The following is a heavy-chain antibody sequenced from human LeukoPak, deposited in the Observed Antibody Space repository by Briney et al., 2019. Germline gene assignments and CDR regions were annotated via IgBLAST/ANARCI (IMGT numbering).Heavy chain of an antibody. J-gene: IGHJ6*04. CDR3: ARGDYDILTGYLYYYYGMDV. CDR1: GGSISSSNW. Sequence: SETLSLTCAVSGGSISSSNWWSWVRPPPGKGLEWIGEIYHSGSTNYNPSLKSRVTISVDKSKNQFSLKLSSVTAADTAVYYCARGDYDILTGYLYYYYGMDVWGRGTTVTVSS. D-gene: IGHD3-9*01. V-gene: IGHV4-4*02. CDR2: IYHSGST.